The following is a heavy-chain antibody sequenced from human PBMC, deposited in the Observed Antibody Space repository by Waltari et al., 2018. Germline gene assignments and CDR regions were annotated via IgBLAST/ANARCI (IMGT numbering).Heavy chain of an antibody. J-gene: IGHJ2*01. CDR3: ARDLRLTGDLDWYFDL. CDR1: GGSISSSSYY. CDR2: IYYSGST. Sequence: QLQLQESGPGLVKPSETLSLTCTVSGGSISSSSYYWGWIRQPPGKGLEWIGSIYYSGSTNYNPSLKSRVTISVDTSKNQFSLKLSSVTAADTAVYYCARDLRLTGDLDWYFDLWGRGTLVTVSS. D-gene: IGHD7-27*01. V-gene: IGHV4-39*07.